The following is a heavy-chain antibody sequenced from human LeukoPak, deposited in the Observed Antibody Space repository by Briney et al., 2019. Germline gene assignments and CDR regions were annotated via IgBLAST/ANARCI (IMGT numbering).Heavy chain of an antibody. CDR1: GGTFSSYA. CDR2: IIPIFGTA. J-gene: IGHJ6*03. V-gene: IGHV1-69*13. Sequence: SVKVSCKASGGTFSSYAISWVRQAPGQGLEWMGGIIPIFGTANYAQKFQGRVTITADESTSTAYMELSSLRSEDTAVYYCAGENYYYYYMDVWGKGTTVTVSS. CDR3: AGENYYYYYMDV.